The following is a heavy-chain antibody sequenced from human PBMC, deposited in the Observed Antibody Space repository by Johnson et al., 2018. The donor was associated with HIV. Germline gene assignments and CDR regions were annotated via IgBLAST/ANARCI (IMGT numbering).Heavy chain of an antibody. CDR3: AREPEGWAFDI. CDR2: IDWTGAST. D-gene: IGHD2-15*01. J-gene: IGHJ3*02. Sequence: VQLVESGGGVERPGGSLRLSCVGSGFIFDDYGMSWVRQVPGKGLEWVSGIDWTGASTGYADSVKGRFTISRDNAKNSLYLQMNSLKTEDTAVYYCAREPEGWAFDIWGQGTMVTVSS. V-gene: IGHV3-20*04. CDR1: GFIFDDYG.